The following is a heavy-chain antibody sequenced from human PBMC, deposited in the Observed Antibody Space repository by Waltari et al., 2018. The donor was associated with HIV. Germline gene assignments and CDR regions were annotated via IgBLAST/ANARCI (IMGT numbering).Heavy chain of an antibody. CDR2: INVGNWQT. CDR3: ARGTDWLVNVLEY. Sequence: QIQLVQSGAAVKKPGASATLSSRTSCLNFTDCVIHWMRQAPGQSLQWMGSINVGNWQTRSSQMFQGRVSFTRDTSETTIFMEVSSLKSEDTAVYFCARGTDWLVNVLEYWGQGTLLTVSS. V-gene: IGHV1-3*01. CDR1: CLNFTDCV. J-gene: IGHJ4*02. D-gene: IGHD6-19*01.